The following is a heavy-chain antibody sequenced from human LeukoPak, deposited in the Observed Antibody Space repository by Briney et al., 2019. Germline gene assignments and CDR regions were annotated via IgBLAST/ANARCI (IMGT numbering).Heavy chain of an antibody. Sequence: GGSLRLSCAASGFTFSTYSMNWVRQAPGKRLGWVSSISSSSSYIYYADSVKGRFTIFRDNAKNSLYLQMNSLRAEDTAVYYCARDLTVSGWTSHNWFDPWGQGTLVTVSS. CDR2: ISSSSSYI. CDR3: ARDLTVSGWTSHNWFDP. V-gene: IGHV3-21*01. D-gene: IGHD6-19*01. J-gene: IGHJ5*02. CDR1: GFTFSTYS.